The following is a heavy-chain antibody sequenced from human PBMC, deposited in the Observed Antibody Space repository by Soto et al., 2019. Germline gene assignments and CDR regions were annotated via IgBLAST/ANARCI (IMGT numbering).Heavy chain of an antibody. CDR1: GGSISSGGYY. V-gene: IGHV4-31*03. CDR3: ARDPAGRYNWFDP. CDR2: IYYGGST. D-gene: IGHD6-25*01. Sequence: SETLSLTCTVSGGSISSGGYYWSWIRQHPGKGLEWIGYIYYGGSTYYNPSLKSRVTISVDTSKNQFSLKLSSVTAADTAVYYCARDPAGRYNWFDPWGQGTLVTVSS. J-gene: IGHJ5*02.